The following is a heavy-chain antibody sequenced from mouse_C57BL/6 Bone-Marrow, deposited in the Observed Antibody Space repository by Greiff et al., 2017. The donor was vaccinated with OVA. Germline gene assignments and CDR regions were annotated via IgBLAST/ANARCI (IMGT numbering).Heavy chain of an antibody. CDR3: ARGNDGNPYYAMDY. CDR1: GYTFTSYW. J-gene: IGHJ4*01. CDR2: IDPSDSYT. D-gene: IGHD2-1*01. Sequence: QVQLQQSGAELVKPGASVKLSCKASGYTFTSYWMQWVKQRPGQGLEWIGEIDPSDSYTNYNQKFKGKATLTVDTSSSTAYMQLSSLTSEDSAVYYCARGNDGNPYYAMDYWGQGTSVTVSS. V-gene: IGHV1-50*01.